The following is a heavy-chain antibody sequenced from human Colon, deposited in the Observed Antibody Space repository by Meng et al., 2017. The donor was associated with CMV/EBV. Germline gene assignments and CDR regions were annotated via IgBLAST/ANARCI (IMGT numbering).Heavy chain of an antibody. J-gene: IGHJ4*02. CDR3: ARGLGSGTRRGVDY. CDR2: ITISSTYI. D-gene: IGHD1-26*01. CDR1: GFSFDTYS. V-gene: IGHV3-21*01. Sequence: GESLKISCVASGFSFDTYSMSWVRQAPGKGLEWVSTITISSTYIYYADSVKGRFTVSRDNAKNSLYLQIKGLKAEDAAVYHCARGLGSGTRRGVDYWGQGTLVTVSS.